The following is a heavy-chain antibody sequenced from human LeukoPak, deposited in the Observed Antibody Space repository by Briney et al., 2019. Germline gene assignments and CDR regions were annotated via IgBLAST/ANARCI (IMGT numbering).Heavy chain of an antibody. V-gene: IGHV3-21*04. CDR1: GFTFSSYS. Sequence: PGGSLRLSCAASGFTFSSYSMNWVRQAPGKVLEWVSSISSSSSYIYYADSVKGRFTISRDNSKNTLYLQMNSLRAEDTAVYYCAKENTPVYYFDYWGQGTLVTVSS. CDR2: ISSSSSYI. J-gene: IGHJ4*02. CDR3: AKENTPVYYFDY. D-gene: IGHD2-2*02.